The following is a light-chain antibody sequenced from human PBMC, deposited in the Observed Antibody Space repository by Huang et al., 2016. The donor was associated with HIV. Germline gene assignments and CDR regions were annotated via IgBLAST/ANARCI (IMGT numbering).Light chain of an antibody. CDR1: QDISSY. CDR2: ATS. J-gene: IGKJ3*01. Sequence: IQLTQSPSSLSASVGDRVTITCRASQDISSYLAWYQQKPGKAPKLLIYATSTLESGVPSRFSGSGSGTDFSLTINNLQPEDFATYYGLHLNTYPGTFGPGTSVDV. CDR3: LHLNTYPGT. V-gene: IGKV1-9*01.